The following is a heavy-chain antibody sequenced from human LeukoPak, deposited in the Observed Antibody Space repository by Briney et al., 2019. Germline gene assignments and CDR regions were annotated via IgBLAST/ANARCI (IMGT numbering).Heavy chain of an antibody. CDR3: ARGNWNYNWFDP. D-gene: IGHD1-7*01. Sequence: PSETLSLTCTVSGGSISSSSYYWGWIRQPPGKGLEWIASIYYSGSTYYNPSLKSRVTISKDTSKNQFSLKLNSVTAADTAVYYCARGNWNYNWFDPWGQGTLVTVSS. CDR1: GGSISSSSYY. V-gene: IGHV4-39*01. J-gene: IGHJ5*02. CDR2: IYYSGST.